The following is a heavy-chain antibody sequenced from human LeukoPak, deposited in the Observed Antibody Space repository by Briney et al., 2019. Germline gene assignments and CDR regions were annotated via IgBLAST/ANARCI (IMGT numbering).Heavy chain of an antibody. CDR3: ARELRECSSTSCPGSFDI. J-gene: IGHJ3*02. D-gene: IGHD2-2*01. CDR1: GYTFTSYY. V-gene: IGHV1-46*01. CDR2: INPSGGST. Sequence: ASVKVSCKXSGYTFTSYYMHWVRQAPGQGLEWMGIINPSGGSTSYAQKFQGRVTMTRDTSTSTVYMELSSLRSEDTAVYYCARELRECSSTSCPGSFDIWGQGTMVTVSS.